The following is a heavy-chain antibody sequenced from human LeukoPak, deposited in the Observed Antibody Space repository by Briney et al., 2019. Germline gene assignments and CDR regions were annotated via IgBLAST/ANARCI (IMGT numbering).Heavy chain of an antibody. CDR1: GFTFSNAW. CDR2: INGDGGST. CDR3: ATEGAVVAAALDP. J-gene: IGHJ5*02. D-gene: IGHD2-15*01. Sequence: GGSLRLSCAASGFTFSNAWMSWVRQAPGKGLVWVSRINGDGGSTSYADSVKGRFTISRDNAKNTLYLQMNSLRAEDTAVYYCATEGAVVAAALDPWGQGTLVTVSS. V-gene: IGHV3-74*01.